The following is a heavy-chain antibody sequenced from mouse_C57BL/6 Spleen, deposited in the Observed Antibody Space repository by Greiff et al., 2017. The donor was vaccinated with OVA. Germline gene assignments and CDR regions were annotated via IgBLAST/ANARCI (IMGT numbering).Heavy chain of an antibody. CDR1: GFTFSSYA. J-gene: IGHJ4*01. V-gene: IGHV5-4*01. CDR2: ISDGGSYT. Sequence: EVQGVESGGGLVKPGGSLKLSCAASGFTFSSYAMSWVRQTPETRLEWVATISDGGSYTYYPDNVKGRFTISRDNAKNNLYLQMSHLKSEDTAMYYCARAEDGYPGDYAMDYWGQGTSVTVSS. CDR3: ARAEDGYPGDYAMDY. D-gene: IGHD2-3*01.